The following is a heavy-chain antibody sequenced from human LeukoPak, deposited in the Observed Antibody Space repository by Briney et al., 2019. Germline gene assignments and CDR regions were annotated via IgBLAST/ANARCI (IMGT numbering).Heavy chain of an antibody. CDR2: LKQDGSEK. CDR1: RFTFSSYW. J-gene: IGHJ4*02. D-gene: IGHD5-12*01. Sequence: GGSLRLSCAASRFTFSSYWMTWVRQAPGKGLEWVANLKQDGSEKYYVGSVKGRFTISRDNTKNSLYLQEISLRAEDTAVYYCAREGGYGGVFDYWGQGTLVTVSS. V-gene: IGHV3-7*05. CDR3: AREGGYGGVFDY.